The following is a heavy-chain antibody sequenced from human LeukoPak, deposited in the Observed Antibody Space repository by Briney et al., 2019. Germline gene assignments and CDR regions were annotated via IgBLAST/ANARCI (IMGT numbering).Heavy chain of an antibody. CDR1: GFTFSKAW. Sequence: GGSLRLSCAASGFTFSKAWMSWVRQAPGKGLEFVGRIKGKSDGETTDYAAPVKGRFTISRDDSRNTVFLQMNSLRAEDTAVYYCARDRRDIAFYYYYYMDVWGKGTTVTVSS. CDR3: ARDRRDIAFYYYYYMDV. D-gene: IGHD2-15*01. J-gene: IGHJ6*03. CDR2: IKGKSDGETT. V-gene: IGHV3-15*01.